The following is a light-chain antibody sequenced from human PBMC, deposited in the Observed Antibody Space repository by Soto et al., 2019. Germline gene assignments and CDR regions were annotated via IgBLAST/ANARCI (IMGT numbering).Light chain of an antibody. V-gene: IGLV1-40*01. CDR2: GNS. CDR1: SSNIGAGYD. J-gene: IGLJ1*01. Sequence: QSVLTQPPSVSGAPGQRVTISCTGRSSNIGAGYDVHWYQPLPGTAPKLLISGNSNRPSGVPDRFSGSKSGTSASLAITGLQAEDEAEYYCQSYDSSSNYVFGTGTKVTVL. CDR3: QSYDSSSNYV.